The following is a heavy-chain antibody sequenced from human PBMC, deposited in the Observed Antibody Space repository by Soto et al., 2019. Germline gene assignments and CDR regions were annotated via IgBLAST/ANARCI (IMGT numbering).Heavy chain of an antibody. V-gene: IGHV3-23*01. CDR3: APEGGYYYDSSGYRDAFDI. CDR2: ISGSGGST. CDR1: GFTFSSYA. D-gene: IGHD3-22*01. J-gene: IGHJ3*02. Sequence: EVQLLESGGGLVQPGGSLRLSCAASGFTFSSYAMSWVRQAPGKGLEWVSAISGSGGSTYYADSVKGRFTISRDNSKNTLYLQMNSLRAEDTAAYYCAPEGGYYYDSSGYRDAFDIWGQGTMVTVSS.